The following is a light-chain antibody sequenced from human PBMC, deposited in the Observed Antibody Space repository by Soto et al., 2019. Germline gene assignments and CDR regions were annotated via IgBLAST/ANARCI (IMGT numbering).Light chain of an antibody. CDR2: DVS. Sequence: SALAQPASVSGSPGQSITISCTGSSSDVGGYNYVSWYQQHPGKAPKLMIYDVSNRPSGVSNRFSGSKSGNTAPLTISGLQAEDEADYYCSSYTSSSTRLFGTGTKVTVL. CDR1: SSDVGGYNY. CDR3: SSYTSSSTRL. J-gene: IGLJ1*01. V-gene: IGLV2-14*01.